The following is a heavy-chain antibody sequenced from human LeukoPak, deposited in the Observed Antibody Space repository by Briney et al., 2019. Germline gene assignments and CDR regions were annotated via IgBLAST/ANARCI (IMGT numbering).Heavy chain of an antibody. J-gene: IGHJ3*02. D-gene: IGHD3-22*01. CDR1: GFTFSSYA. V-gene: IGHV3-23*01. CDR2: ISGSGGST. CDR3: AKDGAGITMIVVPTDAFDI. Sequence: PGGSLRLSCAASGFTFSSYAMSWVRQAPGKGLEWVSAISGSGGSTYYADSVKGRFTISRDNSKNTLYLQMNSLRAEDTAVYYCAKDGAGITMIVVPTDAFDIWGQGTMVTVSS.